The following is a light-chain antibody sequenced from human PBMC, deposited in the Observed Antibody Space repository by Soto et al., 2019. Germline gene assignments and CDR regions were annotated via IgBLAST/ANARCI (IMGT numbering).Light chain of an antibody. CDR2: SAS. CDR1: QTVLFSSNNKNY. Sequence: DIVMTQSPDSLAVSLGERATISCKSSQTVLFSSNNKNYLAWYQQRPGQPPKLLIYSASTRESGVPDRFSGSGSGTDFTLTISSLQAADVAIYYCQQYYTSPRWTFGQGTKVEIK. CDR3: QQYYTSPRWT. V-gene: IGKV4-1*01. J-gene: IGKJ1*01.